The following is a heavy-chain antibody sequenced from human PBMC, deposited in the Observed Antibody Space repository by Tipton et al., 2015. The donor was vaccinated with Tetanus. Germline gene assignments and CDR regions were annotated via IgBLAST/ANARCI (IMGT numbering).Heavy chain of an antibody. CDR1: GGSISSGDFH. J-gene: IGHJ3*02. V-gene: IGHV4-30-4*01. D-gene: IGHD4-11*01. CDR3: ARNVYTVTNDAFDI. Sequence: TLSLTCTVSGGSISSGDFHWSWIRQPPGKGLEWIGYIYYSGSTYSNPSLKSRVTISMDTSKNQFSLKLSSVTAADTAVYYCARNVYTVTNDAFDIWGHGTLVNVSS. CDR2: IYYSGST.